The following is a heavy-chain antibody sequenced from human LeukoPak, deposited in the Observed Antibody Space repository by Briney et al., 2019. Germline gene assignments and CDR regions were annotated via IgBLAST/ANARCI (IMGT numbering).Heavy chain of an antibody. J-gene: IGHJ3*02. CDR2: IVVGSGNT. V-gene: IGHV1-58*02. CDR1: GFTFTSSA. D-gene: IGHD1-26*01. CDR3: AADGGSSKAGAFDI. Sequence: ASVTVSCKASGFTFTSSAMQWVRQARGQRLEWIGWIVVGSGNTNYAQKFQERVTITRDMSTSTAYMELSSLRSEDTAVYYCAADGGSSKAGAFDIWGQGTMVTVSS.